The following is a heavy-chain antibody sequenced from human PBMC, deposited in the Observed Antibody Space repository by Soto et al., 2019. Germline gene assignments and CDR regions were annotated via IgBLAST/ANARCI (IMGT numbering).Heavy chain of an antibody. CDR3: AKDLSWGQCDY. V-gene: IGHV3-74*01. CDR1: GFTFSNYW. D-gene: IGHD3-16*01. CDR2: IRSDGTAT. Sequence: EMQLVESGGGLVQPGGSLRLSCVASGFTFSNYWMHWARQDPGMGLVWVSSIRSDGTATQYADSVNGRFTVSRDNTKNTLYLQMTSLRAEDTAVYYCAKDLSWGQCDYWGQGTLVNVSS. J-gene: IGHJ4*02.